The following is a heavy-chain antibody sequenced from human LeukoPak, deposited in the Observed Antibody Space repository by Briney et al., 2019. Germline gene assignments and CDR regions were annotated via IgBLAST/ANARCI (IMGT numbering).Heavy chain of an antibody. CDR3: ARDRSGYSYGEPLDH. Sequence: ASVKVSCKASGYTFTGYYMHWVRQAPGQGLEWLGRINPNSSGTNDAQNFQGRVTMTRDTSMNTAYMGLSRLRGDDTAVYYCARDRSGYSYGEPLDHWGQGTLVIVSS. V-gene: IGHV1-2*06. CDR2: INPNSSGT. CDR1: GYTFTGYY. D-gene: IGHD5-18*01. J-gene: IGHJ4*02.